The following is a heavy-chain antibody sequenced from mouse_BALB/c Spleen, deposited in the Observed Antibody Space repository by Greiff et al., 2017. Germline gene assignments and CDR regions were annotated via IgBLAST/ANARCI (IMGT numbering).Heavy chain of an antibody. D-gene: IGHD2-4*01. CDR2: IWGDGST. V-gene: IGHV2-3*01. CDR1: GFSLTGYG. Sequence: VKLMESGPGLVAPSQSLSITCTVSGFSLTGYGVNWVRQPPGKGLEWLGVIWGDGSTNYHSALIYRLCIRKDHSKSQVFLKLNSLQTDDTATYYCAKVDYDVEARDYWGQGTSVTVPS. J-gene: IGHJ4*01. CDR3: AKVDYDVEARDY.